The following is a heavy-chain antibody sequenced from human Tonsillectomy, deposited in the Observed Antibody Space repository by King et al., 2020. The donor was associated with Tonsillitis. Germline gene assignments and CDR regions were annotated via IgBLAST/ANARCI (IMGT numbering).Heavy chain of an antibody. CDR2: IYSGGSST. D-gene: IGHD2-2*01. CDR3: AKWDCSSTSCYGPFYY. Sequence: VQLVESGGGLVQPGGSPRLSCAASGFTFSSYAMSWVRQAPGKGLEWVSVIYSGGSSTYYADSVKGRFTISRDNSKNTLYLQMNSLRAEDTAVYYCAKWDCSSTSCYGPFYYWGQGTLVTVSS. V-gene: IGHV3-23*03. J-gene: IGHJ4*02. CDR1: GFTFSSYA.